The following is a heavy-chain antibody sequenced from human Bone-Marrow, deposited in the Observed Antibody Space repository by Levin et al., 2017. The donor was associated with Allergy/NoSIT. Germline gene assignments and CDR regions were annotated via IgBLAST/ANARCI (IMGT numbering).Heavy chain of an antibody. Sequence: LSLTCAAFGFSISDHEMSWVRQAPGEGLEWVSYISTSGSGLLYADSVKGRFTISRDNAKNSMYLQMNNLGAEDTAVYYCARDKYSGGDAFDIWGQGTLVTVS. CDR2: ISTSGSGL. J-gene: IGHJ3*02. CDR3: ARDKYSGGDAFDI. V-gene: IGHV3-48*03. D-gene: IGHD3-10*01. CDR1: GFSISDHE.